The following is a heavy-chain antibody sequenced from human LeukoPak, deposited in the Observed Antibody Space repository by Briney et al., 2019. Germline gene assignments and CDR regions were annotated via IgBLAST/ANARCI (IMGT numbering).Heavy chain of an antibody. Sequence: GGSLRPSCAAPGFTFSSYSQDLVRPAPGKGLEWVSSISSSSSYIYYADSVKGRFTISRDNAKNSLYLQMNSLRAEDTAVYYCARDYGGNSDYWGQGTLVTVSS. CDR3: ARDYGGNSDY. D-gene: IGHD4-23*01. CDR2: ISSSSSYI. CDR1: GFTFSSYS. J-gene: IGHJ4*02. V-gene: IGHV3-21*01.